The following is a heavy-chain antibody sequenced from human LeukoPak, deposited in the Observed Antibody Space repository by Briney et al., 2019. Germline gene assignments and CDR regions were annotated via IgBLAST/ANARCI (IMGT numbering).Heavy chain of an antibody. CDR1: GLTFSNYG. V-gene: IGHV3-23*01. CDR2: ISADGGST. D-gene: IGHD6-6*01. CDR3: ANGAHAGDGEKEYSSSSTNFDY. J-gene: IGHJ4*02. Sequence: PGGSLRLSCVGSGLTFSNYGMSWVRQAPGKGLECVSTISADGGSTYYPDSVKGRFTTSRDNSKNTLYLQMNSLRAEDTAVYYCANGAHAGDGEKEYSSSSTNFDYWGQGTLVTVSS.